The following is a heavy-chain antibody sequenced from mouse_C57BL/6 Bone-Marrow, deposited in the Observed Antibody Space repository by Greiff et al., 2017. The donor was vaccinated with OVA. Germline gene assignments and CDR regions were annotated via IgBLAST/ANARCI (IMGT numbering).Heavy chain of an antibody. J-gene: IGHJ3*01. Sequence: QVQLQQPGAKLVMPGASVKLSCKASGYTFTSYWMHWVKQRPGQGLEWIGEIDPSDSYTNYNQKFKGKSTLTVDKSSSTAYMQLSSLTSEDSAVYYCARERDGYPAWFAYWGQGTLVTVSA. CDR2: IDPSDSYT. V-gene: IGHV1-69*01. D-gene: IGHD2-3*01. CDR3: ARERDGYPAWFAY. CDR1: GYTFTSYW.